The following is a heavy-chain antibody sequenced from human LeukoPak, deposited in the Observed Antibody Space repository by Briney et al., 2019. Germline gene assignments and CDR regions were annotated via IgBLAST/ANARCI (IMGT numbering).Heavy chain of an antibody. CDR2: ISSSGGTT. Sequence: PGGSLRLSCAASGFTFSSYAMTWVRQAPGKGLEWVSGISSSGGTTYHADSVKGRFTISGDNSKNTLYLQMNSLRAEDTAVYYCVRKASYYDSSEDGYFDLWGRGTLVTVSS. CDR3: VRKASYYDSSEDGYFDL. CDR1: GFTFSSYA. V-gene: IGHV3-23*01. J-gene: IGHJ2*01. D-gene: IGHD3-22*01.